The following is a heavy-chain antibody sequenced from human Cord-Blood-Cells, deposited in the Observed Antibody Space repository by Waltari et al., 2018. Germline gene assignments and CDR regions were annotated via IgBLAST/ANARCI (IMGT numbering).Heavy chain of an antibody. CDR3: AADPYCGGDCYDAFDI. CDR1: GFTFTSSA. J-gene: IGHJ3*02. V-gene: IGHV1-58*01. D-gene: IGHD2-21*01. Sequence: MQLVQSGPEVKKPGTSVKVPCKASGFTFTSSAVQWVRQARGQRLEWIGWIVVGSGNTNYAQKFQERVTITRDMSTSTAYMELSSLRSEDTAVYYCAADPYCGGDCYDAFDIWGQGTMVTVSS. CDR2: IVVGSGNT.